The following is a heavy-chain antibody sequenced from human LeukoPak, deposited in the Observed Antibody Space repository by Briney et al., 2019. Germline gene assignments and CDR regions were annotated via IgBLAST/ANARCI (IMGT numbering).Heavy chain of an antibody. J-gene: IGHJ4*02. CDR1: GGSISSYY. CDR2: IYYSGST. V-gene: IGHV4-59*01. Sequence: SETLSLTCTVSGGSISSYYWSWIRQPPGKGLEWTGYIYYSGSTNYNPSLKSRVTISVDTSKNQFSLKLSSVTAADTAVYYCARLSGFYYFDYWGQGTLVTVSS. CDR3: ARLSGFYYFDY. D-gene: IGHD5/OR15-5a*01.